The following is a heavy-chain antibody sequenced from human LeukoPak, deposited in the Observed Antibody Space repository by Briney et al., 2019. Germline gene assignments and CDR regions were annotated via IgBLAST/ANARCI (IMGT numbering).Heavy chain of an antibody. V-gene: IGHV3-74*01. Sequence: GGSLRLSCAASGFIFRNYWMHWVRQAPGKGLVWVARINPNGITTTYTDSVKGRFTISRDNAKNTLYLQMNSLRAEDTAVYYCARDFAGDRDYWGQGTLVTVSS. CDR2: INPNGITT. J-gene: IGHJ4*02. D-gene: IGHD4-17*01. CDR1: GFIFRNYW. CDR3: ARDFAGDRDY.